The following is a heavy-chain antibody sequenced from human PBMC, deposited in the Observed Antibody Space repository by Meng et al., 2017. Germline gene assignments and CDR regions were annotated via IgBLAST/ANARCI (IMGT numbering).Heavy chain of an antibody. Sequence: SETLSLTCTVSGGSISSGSYYWSWIRQPAGKGLEWIGRIYTSGSTNYNPSLKSRVTISVDTSKNQFSLKLSSVTAADTAVYYCASGLMVRGVIIWFDPWGQGTLVTVSS. CDR2: IYTSGST. J-gene: IGHJ5*02. V-gene: IGHV4-61*02. CDR3: ASGLMVRGVIIWFDP. D-gene: IGHD3-10*01. CDR1: GGSISSGSYY.